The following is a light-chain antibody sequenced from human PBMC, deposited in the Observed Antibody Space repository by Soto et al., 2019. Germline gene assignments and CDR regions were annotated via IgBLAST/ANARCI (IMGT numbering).Light chain of an antibody. CDR2: EPS. CDR3: ASYGGNNNLL. J-gene: IGLJ2*01. CDR1: SSDVGGYNY. Sequence: QSALTQPPSASGSPGQSVTISCTGTSSDVGGYNYVSWYQQHPGKAPKLMIFEPSRRPSGVPDRFSGSKFGNTASLTVSGLQAEDEADYYCASYGGNNNLLFGGGTKLTVL. V-gene: IGLV2-8*01.